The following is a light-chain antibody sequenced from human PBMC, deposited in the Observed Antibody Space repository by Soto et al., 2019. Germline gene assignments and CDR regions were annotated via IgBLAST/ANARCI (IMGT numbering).Light chain of an antibody. CDR2: EVS. CDR3: CSWAGSSTFYF. J-gene: IGLJ1*01. Sequence: QSVLTQPASVSGSPGQSITISCNGTTTDVGSYKLVSWYQQHPGKAPKLMIYEVSRRPSGVSNRFSGSKSGNTASLTISGLQAEDEADYYCCSWAGSSTFYFFGSGTKVTV. V-gene: IGLV2-23*02. CDR1: TTDVGSYKL.